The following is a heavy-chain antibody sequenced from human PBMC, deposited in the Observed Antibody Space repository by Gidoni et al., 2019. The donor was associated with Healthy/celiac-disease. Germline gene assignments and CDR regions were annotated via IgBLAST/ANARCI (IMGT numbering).Heavy chain of an antibody. Sequence: QVQLVQSGAEVTKPGSSVKVSCKASGGTFSSYAISWVRQAPGQGLEWMGWIIPIFGTANYAQKFQGRVTITADDSTSTAYMQLSSLSSEDTAVYYCASNVYSYGHYYYYGMDVWGQGTTVTVSS. CDR2: IIPIFGTA. V-gene: IGHV1-69*01. CDR1: GGTFSSYA. J-gene: IGHJ6*02. CDR3: ASNVYSYGHYYYYGMDV. D-gene: IGHD5-18*01.